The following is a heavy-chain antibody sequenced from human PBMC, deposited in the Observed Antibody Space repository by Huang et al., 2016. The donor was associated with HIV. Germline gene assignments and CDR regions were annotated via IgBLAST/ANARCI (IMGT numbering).Heavy chain of an antibody. J-gene: IGHJ6*03. V-gene: IGHV3-30*03. CDR2: VSNDGNEK. CDR1: GFSFTSYD. D-gene: IGHD3-10*01. CDR3: LPAGHVSHYYYMDV. Sequence: QGQLVESGGGVVQPGRSLRLSCAASGFSFTSYDMQWVRQVPGKGLEWVSFVSNDGNEKYDADSVKGRFTISRDNFKNTLYLQMNSLRTGDTAVYFCLPAGHVSHYYYMDVWGKGTTVIVSS.